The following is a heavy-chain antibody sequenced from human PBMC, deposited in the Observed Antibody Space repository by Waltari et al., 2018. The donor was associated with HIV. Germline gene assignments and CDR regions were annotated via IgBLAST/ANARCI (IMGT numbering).Heavy chain of an antibody. D-gene: IGHD1-26*01. Sequence: QVQLQESGPGLVKPSATLSLTYACSGYSLGIGYYWGWIRQAPGKGLEWVWSMYHSGSTYYNPSLKSRVTISVDTSKNQFSLKLSSVTAADTAVYYCARVYGYSGSYPGVPDDYWGQGTLVTVSS. V-gene: IGHV4-38-2*01. CDR1: GYSLGIGYY. CDR2: MYHSGST. CDR3: ARVYGYSGSYPGVPDDY. J-gene: IGHJ4*02.